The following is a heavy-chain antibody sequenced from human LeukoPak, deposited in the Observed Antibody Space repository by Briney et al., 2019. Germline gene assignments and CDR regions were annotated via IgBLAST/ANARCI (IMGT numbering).Heavy chain of an antibody. CDR1: GGSIISSRYY. J-gene: IGHJ4*02. CDR2: IYYSGST. V-gene: IGHV4-39*01. D-gene: IGHD5-24*01. Sequence: SETLCLTCTVPGGSIISSRYYWGWIRQPPGQGLEWIGSIYYSGSTYYNPSLKSRVTISVDTSKNQFSLKLSTVTGAYSVRDRGDGNNLAYHFDSWGQGTLVTVSS. CDR3: DGNNLAYHFDS.